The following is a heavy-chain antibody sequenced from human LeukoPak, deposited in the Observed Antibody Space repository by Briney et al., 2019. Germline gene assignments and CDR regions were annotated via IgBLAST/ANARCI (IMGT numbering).Heavy chain of an antibody. CDR2: ISGSGGST. D-gene: IGHD3-10*01. CDR3: AKDQYGSGSDYYYYGMDV. CDR1: GFTFSSYA. V-gene: IGHV3-23*01. Sequence: GGSLRLSCAASGFTFSSYAMSWVRQAPGKGLEWVSAISGSGGSTYYADSVKGRFTISRDNSKNTLYLQMNSLRAEDTAVYYCAKDQYGSGSDYYYYGMDVWGQGTTVTVSS. J-gene: IGHJ6*02.